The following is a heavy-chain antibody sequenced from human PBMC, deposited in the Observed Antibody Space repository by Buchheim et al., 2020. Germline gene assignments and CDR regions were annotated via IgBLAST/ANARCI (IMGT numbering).Heavy chain of an antibody. D-gene: IGHD3-3*01. Sequence: EVQLVESGGGLVQPGGSLRLSCAASGFTFSSYSMNWVRQAPGKGLEWVSYISSSSSTIYYADSVKGRFTISRDNAKNSLYLQMNSLRAEDTAVYYCARGGSLNYDFWSGGDYYYYGMDVWGQGTT. CDR2: ISSSSSTI. J-gene: IGHJ6*02. V-gene: IGHV3-48*01. CDR3: ARGGSLNYDFWSGGDYYYYGMDV. CDR1: GFTFSSYS.